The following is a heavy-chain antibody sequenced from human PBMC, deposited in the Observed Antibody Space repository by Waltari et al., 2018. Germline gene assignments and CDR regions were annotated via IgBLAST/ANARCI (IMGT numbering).Heavy chain of an antibody. Sequence: QVQLQLWGAGLLKPSETLSLTCAVYGGSFSGYYWSWNRPPPGQGREWIGEINHSGSTNYNPSRKSRVTISVDPSTNQFSLKLSSVTAADTAVYYCARGYDTIDYWGQGTLVTVSS. CDR2: INHSGST. CDR3: ARGYDTIDY. CDR1: GGSFSGYY. V-gene: IGHV4-34*01. J-gene: IGHJ4*02. D-gene: IGHD3-9*01.